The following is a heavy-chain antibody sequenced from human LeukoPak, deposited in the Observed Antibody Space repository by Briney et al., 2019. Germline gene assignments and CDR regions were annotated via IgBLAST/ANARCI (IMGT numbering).Heavy chain of an antibody. CDR2: IYYTGNT. J-gene: IGHJ4*02. D-gene: IGHD2-21*02. CDR3: ARGGFAHWVTAVGFDY. CDR1: GGSISSYY. Sequence: PSETLSLTCTVSGGSISSYYWSWLRQPPGKGLEWIGYIYYTGNTNYNPSLKSRVTISVDTSKNQFSLNLSSVTAADTAVYYCARGGFAHWVTAVGFDYWGQGTLVTVSS. V-gene: IGHV4-59*01.